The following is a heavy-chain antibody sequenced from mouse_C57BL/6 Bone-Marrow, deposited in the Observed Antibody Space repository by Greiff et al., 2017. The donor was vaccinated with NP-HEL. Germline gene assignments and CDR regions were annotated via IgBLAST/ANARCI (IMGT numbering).Heavy chain of an antibody. CDR1: GYTFTSYW. D-gene: IGHD1-1*01. Sequence: VQLQQSGAELVKPGASVQLSCKASGYTFTSYWMHWVKQRPGPGLEWIGMIHPNSGSTNYTEKFKSKATLTVDKSSSTAYMQLSSLTSEDSAVYYCAREENYGSSVIGYWGQGTTLTVSS. J-gene: IGHJ2*01. CDR3: AREENYGSSVIGY. V-gene: IGHV1-64*01. CDR2: IHPNSGST.